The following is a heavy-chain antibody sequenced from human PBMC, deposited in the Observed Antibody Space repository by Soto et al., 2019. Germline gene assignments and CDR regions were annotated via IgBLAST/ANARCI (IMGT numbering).Heavy chain of an antibody. CDR3: GRLTSYDFSRMDV. V-gene: IGHV5-10-1*01. D-gene: IGHD3-3*01. CDR2: IDPSDSYT. CDR1: GYSFTSSW. Sequence: GESLKISCKGSGYSFTSSWISWVRQMPGKGLEWMGRIDPSDSYTNYSPSFQGHVTISVDKSISTAYLQWSSLEAPDSAMYYCGRLTSYDFSRMDVWGQGTTVTVSS. J-gene: IGHJ6*02.